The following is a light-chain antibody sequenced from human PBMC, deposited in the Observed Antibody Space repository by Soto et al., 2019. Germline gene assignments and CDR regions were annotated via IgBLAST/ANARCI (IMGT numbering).Light chain of an antibody. Sequence: EIVLTQFPGTLSLSPGERATLSCRASQSVSSNLAWYQQKPGQAPRLLIYGASTRATGIPARFSGSGSGTEFTLTISSLQSEDFAVYSCQQYNNWPLTFGGGTKVDIK. J-gene: IGKJ4*01. CDR1: QSVSSN. CDR3: QQYNNWPLT. CDR2: GAS. V-gene: IGKV3-15*01.